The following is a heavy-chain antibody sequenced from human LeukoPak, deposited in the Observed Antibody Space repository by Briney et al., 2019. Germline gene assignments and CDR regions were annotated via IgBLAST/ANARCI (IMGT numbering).Heavy chain of an antibody. CDR1: GYSISSGYY. CDR2: IYHTSST. D-gene: IGHD2-2*01. CDR3: ARGGARYQLLNWFDP. V-gene: IGHV4-38-2*02. Sequence: PSETLSLTYTVSGYSISSGYYWAWIRQTPGKGLEWIGSIYHTSSTYRNPSLRSRVTISVDTSKNQFSLNLTSLTAADTAVYYCARGGARYQLLNWFDPWGQGTLVTVSS. J-gene: IGHJ5*02.